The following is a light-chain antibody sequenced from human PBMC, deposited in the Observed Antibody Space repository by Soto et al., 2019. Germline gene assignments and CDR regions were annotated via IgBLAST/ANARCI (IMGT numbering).Light chain of an antibody. CDR2: GAS. V-gene: IGKV1-9*01. Sequence: DIQLTQSPSFLPASVGDRVTISCRASQDMSTYVAWYQQKPGEAPKLLIYGASTLRSGVPSRFSGSESGAVFTLTISRLQPEDFATYYCQQLRSSRITFGQGTRLEIK. J-gene: IGKJ5*01. CDR3: QQLRSSRIT. CDR1: QDMSTY.